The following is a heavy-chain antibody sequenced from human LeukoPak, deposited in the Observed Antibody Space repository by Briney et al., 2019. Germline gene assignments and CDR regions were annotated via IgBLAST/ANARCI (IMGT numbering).Heavy chain of an antibody. CDR1: GGTFSSYA. CDR3: ARVPTYYYDSSGYHYYGMDV. Sequence: ASVKVSCKASGGTFSSYAISWVRQAPRQGLEWMGRIIPIFGIANYAQKFQGRVTITADKSTSTAYMELSSLRSEDTAVYYCARVPTYYYDSSGYHYYGMDVWGQGTTVTVSS. J-gene: IGHJ6*02. V-gene: IGHV1-69*04. D-gene: IGHD3-22*01. CDR2: IIPIFGIA.